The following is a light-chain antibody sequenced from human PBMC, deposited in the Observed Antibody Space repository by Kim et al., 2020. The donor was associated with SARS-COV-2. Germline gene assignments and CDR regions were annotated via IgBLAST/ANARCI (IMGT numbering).Light chain of an antibody. Sequence: PGESPLPSCRARRTISTTLAWYQQKSGQPPRLLIYGASSRATGIPARFTASGSGAEFTLTINNIQSEDFAVYYCQHYNDWPPWTFGQGTKVDIK. CDR3: QHYNDWPPWT. J-gene: IGKJ1*01. CDR1: RTISTT. CDR2: GAS. V-gene: IGKV3-15*01.